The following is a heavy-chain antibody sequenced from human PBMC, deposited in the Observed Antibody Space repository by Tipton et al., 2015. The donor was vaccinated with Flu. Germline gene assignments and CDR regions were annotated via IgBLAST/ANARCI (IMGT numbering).Heavy chain of an antibody. V-gene: IGHV4-39*07. Sequence: TLSLTCTVSGGSISSSSHYWGWIRQAPGRGLAWIGSIYHTGDTFHNPSLARRVSISADTSKSQLSMKLTSVTAADTAVYYCATVNSFFFFFDSWGLGTLVTVSS. CDR3: ATVNSFFFFFDS. D-gene: IGHD5-18*01. CDR1: GGSISSSSHY. J-gene: IGHJ4*02. CDR2: IYHTGDT.